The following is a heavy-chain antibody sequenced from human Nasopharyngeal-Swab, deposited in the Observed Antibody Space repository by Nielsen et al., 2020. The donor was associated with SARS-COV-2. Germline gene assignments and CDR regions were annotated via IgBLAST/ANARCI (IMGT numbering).Heavy chain of an antibody. J-gene: IGHJ6*02. CDR1: GGSISSYY. CDR3: ARGGRDGMDV. Sequence: GSLRLSCTVSGGSISSYYWSWIRQPPGKGLEWIGYIYYSGSTNYNPSLKSRVTISVDTSKNQFSLKLSSVTAADTAVYYCARGGRDGMDVWGQGTTVTVSS. CDR2: IYYSGST. V-gene: IGHV4-59*01.